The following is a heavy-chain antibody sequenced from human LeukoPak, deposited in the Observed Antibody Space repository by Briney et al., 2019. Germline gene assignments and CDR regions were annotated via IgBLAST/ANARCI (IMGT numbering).Heavy chain of an antibody. CDR3: TRRYFDTPLN. Sequence: GGSLRLSCTASGFTFGDYAMSWVRQAPGKGLEWVGFIRSKAYGGTTEYAASVEGRFTISRDDSKSIAYLQMNSLKTEDTAVYYCTRRYFDTPLNWGQGTLVTVSS. D-gene: IGHD3-9*01. J-gene: IGHJ4*02. CDR2: IRSKAYGGTT. V-gene: IGHV3-49*04. CDR1: GFTFGDYA.